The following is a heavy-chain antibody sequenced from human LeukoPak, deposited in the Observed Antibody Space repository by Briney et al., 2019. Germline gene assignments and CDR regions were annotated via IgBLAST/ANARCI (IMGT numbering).Heavy chain of an antibody. V-gene: IGHV3-30-3*01. CDR2: ISYDGSNK. Sequence: GGSLRLSCGASRFTFSSFSMQWVRQAPGKGGEWVAVISYDGSNKYYADSVKDRFTISRDNSKNTLYLQMNSLRTEDTAVYYCARDRGSFANDNWGQGTLVIVST. CDR1: RFTFSSFS. J-gene: IGHJ4*02. D-gene: IGHD4/OR15-4a*01. CDR3: ARDRGSFANDN.